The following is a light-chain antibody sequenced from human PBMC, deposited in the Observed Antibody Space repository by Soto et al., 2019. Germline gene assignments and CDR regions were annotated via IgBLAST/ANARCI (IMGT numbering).Light chain of an antibody. CDR2: GAS. Sequence: EIVMTQSPATLSVSPGERATLSCRASQSVSSNLAWYQQKPGQAPRLLIYGASTRATGIPARFSGSGSGTEFHRTISSQQSEDFAVYYCKQYNNWPPCTFGQGTKVEIK. CDR1: QSVSSN. V-gene: IGKV3-15*01. CDR3: KQYNNWPPCT. J-gene: IGKJ1*01.